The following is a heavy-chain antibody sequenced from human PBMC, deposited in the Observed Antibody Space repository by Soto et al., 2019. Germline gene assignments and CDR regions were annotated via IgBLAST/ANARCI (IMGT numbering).Heavy chain of an antibody. CDR2: IGAGGNDT. V-gene: IGHV3-23*01. CDR1: GFAFSLYP. J-gene: IGHJ4*02. CDR3: ARRV. Sequence: PVGSLRLSCVDSGFAFSLYPMNWVRQAPGKGLEWVSGIGAGGNDTYYADSVKGRFIIFRDNSKNSVYLQMNSLRAEDTAVYYCARRVWGQGTLVT.